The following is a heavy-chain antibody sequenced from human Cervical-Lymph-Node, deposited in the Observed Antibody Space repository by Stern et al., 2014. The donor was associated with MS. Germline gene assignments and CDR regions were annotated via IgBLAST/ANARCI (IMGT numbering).Heavy chain of an antibody. CDR2: TYHSGTT. D-gene: IGHD1-1*01. J-gene: IGHJ5*01. Sequence: QLQLQESGPGLVKPSETLSLTCSVSGGSLTGYYCSWIRQSPGKGLEWIGYTYHSGTTQSHPSHKRRLTMSVDTSNNQFSLKLNSVTTEDTAVYYCAKNRYPTTWFDSWGQGTLVIVSS. CDR1: GGSLTGYY. CDR3: AKNRYPTTWFDS. V-gene: IGHV4-4*09.